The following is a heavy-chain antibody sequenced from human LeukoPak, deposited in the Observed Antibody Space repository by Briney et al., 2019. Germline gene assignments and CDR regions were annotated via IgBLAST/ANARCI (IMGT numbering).Heavy chain of an antibody. CDR3: VKDSGWFHFDS. CDR2: IKEDGSSQ. V-gene: IGHV3-7*03. J-gene: IGHJ4*02. Sequence: QPGGSLRLSCAASGFTFSSYAMTWVRQAPGKGLEWVGHIKEDGSSQNYADSVKGRFTISRDNAKSSLHLQMNGLRAEDTAMYYCVKDSGWFHFDSWGQGTLVTVSS. CDR1: GFTFSSYA. D-gene: IGHD6-19*01.